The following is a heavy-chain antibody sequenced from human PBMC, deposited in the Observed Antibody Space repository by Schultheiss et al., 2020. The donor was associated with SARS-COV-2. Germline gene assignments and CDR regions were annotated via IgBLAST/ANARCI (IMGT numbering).Heavy chain of an antibody. D-gene: IGHD5-18*01. CDR2: IYYSGST. CDR1: GVSLSGYY. V-gene: IGHV4-34*01. J-gene: IGHJ4*02. CDR3: ARGGYSYGYGIDY. Sequence: SETLSLTCAVYGVSLSGYYWTWIRQPPGKGLEWIGYIYYSGSTYYNPSLKSRVTISVDTSKNQFSLKLSSVTAADTAVYYCARGGYSYGYGIDYWGQGTLVTVSS.